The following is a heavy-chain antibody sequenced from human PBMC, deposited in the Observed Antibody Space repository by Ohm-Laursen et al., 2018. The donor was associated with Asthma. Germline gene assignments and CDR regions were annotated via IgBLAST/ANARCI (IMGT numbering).Heavy chain of an antibody. V-gene: IGHV4-4*02. CDR3: ARTPEMATTHFDY. J-gene: IGHJ4*02. D-gene: IGHD5-24*01. CDR1: GGSISSSNW. Sequence: TLSLTWTVSGGSISSSNWWSWVRQPPGKGLEWIGEIYHSGSTNYNPSLKSRVTISVDKSKNQFSLKLSSVTAADTAVHYCARTPEMATTHFDYWGQGTLVTVSS. CDR2: IYHSGST.